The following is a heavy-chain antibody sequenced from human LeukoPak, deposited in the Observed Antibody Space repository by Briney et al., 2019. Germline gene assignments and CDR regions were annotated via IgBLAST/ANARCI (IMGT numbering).Heavy chain of an antibody. V-gene: IGHV5-51*01. CDR2: IYLGDSDT. CDR3: ARLSDDYGEWGGFDY. Sequence: GESLKISCKGSGYSFTSYWIGWVRQMPGKGLEWMGIIYLGDSDTRYSPSFQGQVTISADKSISTAYLQWSSLKASDTAMYYCARLSDDYGEWGGFDYWGQGTLVTVSS. CDR1: GYSFTSYW. J-gene: IGHJ4*02. D-gene: IGHD4-17*01.